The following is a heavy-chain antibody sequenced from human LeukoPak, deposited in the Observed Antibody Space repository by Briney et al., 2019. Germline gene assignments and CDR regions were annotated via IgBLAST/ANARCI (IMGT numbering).Heavy chain of an antibody. CDR1: GFIFTNYF. CDR3: ATDRGWRTSGYYLYYFEY. CDR2: VKHDGSEK. V-gene: IGHV3-7*01. Sequence: GGSLRLSCAASGFIFTNYFMSWVRQAPGKGLEWVASVKHDGSEKYYVDSVRGRFTISRDNTMNSLYLQMSSLRAEDTAVYYCATDRGWRTSGYYLYYFEYWGQGTLVTYSS. J-gene: IGHJ4*02. D-gene: IGHD3-3*01.